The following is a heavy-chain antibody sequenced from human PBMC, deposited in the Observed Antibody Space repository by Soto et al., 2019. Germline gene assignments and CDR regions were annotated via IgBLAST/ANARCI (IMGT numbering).Heavy chain of an antibody. D-gene: IGHD4-4*01. V-gene: IGHV3-7*01. CDR1: GFTFSDSW. CDR3: VRGGSNYAS. CDR2: IKPDESEK. Sequence: ELQLVESGGGLVQPGGSLRLSCTASGFTFSDSWMTWVRQAPGKGLEWVARIKPDESEKKYADSVKGRLSISRDNAKNSMYLRMDSRRGEDTGVYYCVRGGSNYASWGQGTLVTVSS. J-gene: IGHJ5*02.